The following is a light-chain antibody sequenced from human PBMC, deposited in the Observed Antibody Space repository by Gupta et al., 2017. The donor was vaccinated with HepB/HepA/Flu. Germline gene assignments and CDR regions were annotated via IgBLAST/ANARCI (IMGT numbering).Light chain of an antibody. CDR2: GAS. CDR3: QQYGSSPRT. J-gene: IGKJ2*01. Sequence: IVLTQSPGTLYLSPGERATLSCRASQSVSSSYLAWYQQKPGQAPRLLFYGASSRATGIPDRFSGSGSGTDFTLTISRLEPEDFAVYYCQQYGSSPRTFGQGTKLEIK. V-gene: IGKV3-20*01. CDR1: QSVSSSY.